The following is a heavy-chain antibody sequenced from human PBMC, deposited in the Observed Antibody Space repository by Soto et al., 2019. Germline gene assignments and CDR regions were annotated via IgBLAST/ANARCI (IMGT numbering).Heavy chain of an antibody. Sequence: GGSLRLSCAASGFTFSTYWMYWVRQAPGKGLVWVSRTNSDGSDTSYADSVKGRFTISRDNAKNTLYLQMNSLRAEDTAVYYCARDRGWSLFDYWGQGTLVTVS. CDR2: TNSDGSDT. CDR1: GFTFSTYW. CDR3: ARDRGWSLFDY. D-gene: IGHD6-19*01. V-gene: IGHV3-74*01. J-gene: IGHJ4*02.